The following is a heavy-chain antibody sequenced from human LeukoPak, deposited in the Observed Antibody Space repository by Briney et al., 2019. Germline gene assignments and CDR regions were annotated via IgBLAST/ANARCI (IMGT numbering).Heavy chain of an antibody. CDR3: ARLGIITAAGSNDY. D-gene: IGHD6-13*01. V-gene: IGHV3-11*01. Sequence: GGSLRLSCTASEFTFSDYYMSWIRQAPGKGLEWVSYISYNGDTIYYADSVKGRFTVSRDNAKNSLYLQMNSLRAEDTAVYYCARLGIITAAGSNDYWGQGTLVTVSS. CDR2: ISYNGDTI. CDR1: EFTFSDYY. J-gene: IGHJ4*02.